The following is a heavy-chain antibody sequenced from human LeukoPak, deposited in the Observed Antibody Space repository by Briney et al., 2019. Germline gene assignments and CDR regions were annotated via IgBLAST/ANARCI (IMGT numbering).Heavy chain of an antibody. CDR1: GGTFISYA. J-gene: IGHJ6*02. CDR2: IIPIFGTA. D-gene: IGHD5-18*01. Sequence: ASVKVSCNASGGTFISYAISWVREAPGQGLEWMGGIIPIFGTANYAQKFQGRVTITADESTSTAYMELSSLRSEDTAVYYCARGFVDTAMVLAYYGMDVWGQGTTVTVSS. CDR3: ARGFVDTAMVLAYYGMDV. V-gene: IGHV1-69*13.